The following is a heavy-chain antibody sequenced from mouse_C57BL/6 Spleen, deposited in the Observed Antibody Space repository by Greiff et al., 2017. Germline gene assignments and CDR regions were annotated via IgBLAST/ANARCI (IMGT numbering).Heavy chain of an antibody. D-gene: IGHD1-1*01. CDR3: AQAYGSSYEYFDV. J-gene: IGHJ1*03. CDR2: IDPSDSET. CDR1: GYTFTSYW. Sequence: QVQLQQPGAELVRPGSSVKLSCKASGYTFTSYWMHWVKQRPIQGLEWIGNIDPSDSETHYNQKFKDKATLTVDKSSSTAYMQLSSLTSEDSAVYYCAQAYGSSYEYFDVWGTGTTVTVSS. V-gene: IGHV1-52*01.